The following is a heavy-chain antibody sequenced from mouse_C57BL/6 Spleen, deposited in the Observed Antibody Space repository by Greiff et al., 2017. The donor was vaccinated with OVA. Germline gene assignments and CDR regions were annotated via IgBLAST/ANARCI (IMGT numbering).Heavy chain of an antibody. CDR2: ISSGSSTI. J-gene: IGHJ1*03. V-gene: IGHV5-17*01. Sequence: DVQLVESGGGLVKPGGSLKLSCAASGFTFSDYGMHWVRQAPEKGLEWVAYISSGSSTIYYADTVKGRFTISRDNAKNTLFLQMTSLRSEDTAMYYCARNYYGSSSYWYFDVWGTGTTVTVSS. CDR3: ARNYYGSSSYWYFDV. D-gene: IGHD1-1*01. CDR1: GFTFSDYG.